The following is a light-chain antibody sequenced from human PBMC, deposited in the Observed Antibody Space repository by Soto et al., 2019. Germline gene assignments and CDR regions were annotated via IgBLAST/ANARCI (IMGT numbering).Light chain of an antibody. CDR1: SSDVGGYIY. CDR2: DVA. Sequence: QSVLTQPHSVTWSPGQSVTISCTGTSSDVGGYIYVSWYQQHPGKAPRLMIYDVAKRPSGVPDRFSGSKSGNTVSLTISGLQAEDEADYYCCSYGGTYTDVVLGGGTKLTVL. CDR3: CSYGGTYTDVV. J-gene: IGLJ2*01. V-gene: IGLV2-11*01.